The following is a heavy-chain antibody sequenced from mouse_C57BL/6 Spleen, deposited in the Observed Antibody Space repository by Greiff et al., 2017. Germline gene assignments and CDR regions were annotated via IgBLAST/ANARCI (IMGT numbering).Heavy chain of an antibody. D-gene: IGHD1-1*01. CDR3: ARLISTVDMDY. CDR2: IDPSASYT. V-gene: IGHV1-69*01. J-gene: IGHJ4*01. Sequence: QVQLQQPGAELVMPGASVKLSCKASGYTFTSYWMHWVKQRPGQGLEWIGEIDPSASYTNYNQKFKGKSTLTVDKSSSTAYMQLSSLTSEDSAVYYCARLISTVDMDYWGTGTSVTVSS. CDR1: GYTFTSYW.